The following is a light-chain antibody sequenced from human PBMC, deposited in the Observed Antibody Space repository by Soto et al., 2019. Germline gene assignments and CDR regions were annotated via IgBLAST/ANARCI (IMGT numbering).Light chain of an antibody. J-gene: IGKJ2*01. Sequence: DIQMTQSPSSLPASPGDRVTITCRAGQTISTHLSWYHQRPGKTPNLLIYGGYFLQSGVPSRFSGSGSGTEFTLTISSLQPEDFGTYFCQQSYNTPYTFGQGTKLEI. CDR2: GGY. V-gene: IGKV1-39*01. CDR3: QQSYNTPYT. CDR1: QTISTH.